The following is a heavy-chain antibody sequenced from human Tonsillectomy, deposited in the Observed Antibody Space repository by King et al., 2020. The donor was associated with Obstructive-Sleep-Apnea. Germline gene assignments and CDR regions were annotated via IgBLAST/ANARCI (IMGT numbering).Heavy chain of an antibody. Sequence: TLKESGPVLVKPTETLTLTCTVSGFSLSNARMGVSWIRQPPGKTLEWLAHIFSNDEKSYSTSLRSSRTISNDTSKSQVVLTMTNIDPVDTATYYCAPAMEYYDSSGNGNWYFDLWGRGTLVTVSS. V-gene: IGHV2-26*01. D-gene: IGHD3-22*01. CDR1: GFSLSNARMG. J-gene: IGHJ2*01. CDR3: APAMEYYDSSGNGNWYFDL. CDR2: IFSNDEK.